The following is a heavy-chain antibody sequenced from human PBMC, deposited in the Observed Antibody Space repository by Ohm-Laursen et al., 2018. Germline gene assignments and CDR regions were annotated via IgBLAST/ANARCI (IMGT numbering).Heavy chain of an antibody. J-gene: IGHJ3*02. CDR1: GFTFSSYG. Sequence: SLRLSCAASGFTFSSYGMHWVRQAPGKGLEWVAVISYDGSNKYYADSVKGRFTISRDNGKNSLYLQMNSLRGEDTAVYYCARDSYNAGDAFDIWGQETMVTVSS. D-gene: IGHD1-1*01. V-gene: IGHV3-30*03. CDR3: ARDSYNAGDAFDI. CDR2: ISYDGSNK.